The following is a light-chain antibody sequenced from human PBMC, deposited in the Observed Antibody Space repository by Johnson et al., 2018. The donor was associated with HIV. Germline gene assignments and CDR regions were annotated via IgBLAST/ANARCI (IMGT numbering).Light chain of an antibody. Sequence: QSVFTQPPSVSAAPGQRVNISCSGNSSNIENYFVSWYQQLPGAVPRLVIYEDNKRPSGIPDRFSGSKSGASATLGITGLQTGDEADYYCGIWDASLSPHYVFGTGTTITVL. CDR2: EDN. J-gene: IGLJ1*01. CDR1: SSNIENYF. V-gene: IGLV1-51*02. CDR3: GIWDASLSPHYV.